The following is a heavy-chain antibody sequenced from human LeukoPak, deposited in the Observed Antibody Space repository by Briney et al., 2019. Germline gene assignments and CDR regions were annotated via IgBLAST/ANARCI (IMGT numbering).Heavy chain of an antibody. CDR1: GFTFSDYY. CDR2: ISRGGNTI. Sequence: PGGALRLSCAASGFTFSDYYMTWIRQSPAKGLEWISDISRGGNTINYVDSVKDRFTMSRDNAKTSLDLQMNSLRAEDTAVYHCARRITKIRGFRSLHGFDPWGQGTLVIVSS. CDR3: ARRITKIRGFRSLHGFDP. D-gene: IGHD3-10*01. J-gene: IGHJ5*02. V-gene: IGHV3-11*01.